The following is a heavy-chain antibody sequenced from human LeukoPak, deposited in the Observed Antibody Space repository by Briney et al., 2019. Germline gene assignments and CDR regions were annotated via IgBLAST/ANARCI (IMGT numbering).Heavy chain of an antibody. CDR2: SSGSGSTI. D-gene: IGHD3-22*01. CDR1: GFTFSSYV. J-gene: IGHJ4*02. V-gene: IGHV3-11*01. CDR3: ARYYYDSSGYYYFDY. Sequence: GGSLRLSCAASGFTFSSYVMSWIRQAPGKGLEWVSYSSGSGSTIYYADSVKGRFTISRDNAKNSLSLQMNSLRAEDTAVYFCARYYYDSSGYYYFDYWGQGTLVTVSS.